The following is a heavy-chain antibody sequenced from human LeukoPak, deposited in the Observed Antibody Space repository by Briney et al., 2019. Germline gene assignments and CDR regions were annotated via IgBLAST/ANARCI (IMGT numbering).Heavy chain of an antibody. CDR1: GFTFSDHY. V-gene: IGHV3-72*01. D-gene: IGHD3-9*01. CDR2: IRDKPNSYTT. J-gene: IGHJ4*02. Sequence: GGSLRLSCAASGFTFSDHYMDWVRPAPGKGLEWVGRIRDKPNSYTTEYAASVKGRFTISRDDSKNSLYLQMNSLKTEDTAVYYCARGDILTGYYGISDYWGQGTLVTVSS. CDR3: ARGDILTGYYGISDY.